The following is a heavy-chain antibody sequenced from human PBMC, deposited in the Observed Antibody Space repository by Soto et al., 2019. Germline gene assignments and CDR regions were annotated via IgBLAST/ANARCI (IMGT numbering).Heavy chain of an antibody. CDR2: IYYSGST. J-gene: IGHJ6*02. V-gene: IGHV4-39*01. CDR1: GGSISSRSYC. CDR3: ARHERHYDILTGGDYYYYGMDV. D-gene: IGHD3-9*01. Sequence: PSETLSLTCSVSGGSISSRSYCWGWIRQPPGKGLEWIGNIYYSGSTYYNPSLKSRVTISVDTSKNQFSLKLSSVTAADTAVYYCARHERHYDILTGGDYYYYGMDVWGQGTTVTVSS.